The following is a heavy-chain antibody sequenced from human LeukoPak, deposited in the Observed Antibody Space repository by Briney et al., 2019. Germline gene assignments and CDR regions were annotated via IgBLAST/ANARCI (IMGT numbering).Heavy chain of an antibody. CDR2: ISSSSSYI. CDR1: GFTFSSYS. D-gene: IGHD5-18*01. J-gene: IGHJ4*02. Sequence: GGSLRLSCAASGFTFSSYSMNWVRQAPGKGLEWVSSISSSSSYIYYADSVKGRFTISRDNAKNSLYLQMNSLRAEDTAVYYCAREPPDTAMVTGFDYWGQGTLVTVSS. V-gene: IGHV3-21*01. CDR3: AREPPDTAMVTGFDY.